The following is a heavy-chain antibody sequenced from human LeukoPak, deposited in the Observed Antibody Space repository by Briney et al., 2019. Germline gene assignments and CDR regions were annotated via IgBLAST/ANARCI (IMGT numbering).Heavy chain of an antibody. CDR3: ARWEQQLVPGGDYYYCYDMDV. V-gene: IGHV3-21*01. J-gene: IGHJ6*03. CDR1: GFTFSSCS. D-gene: IGHD6-13*01. CDR2: ISSSSSYI. Sequence: RGSLRLSCAASGFTFSSCSMNWVRQAPGKGLECVSSISSSSSYIYYAHSVKGRFTISGDNAKNSLYLKMNSLRAEDTAVYYCARWEQQLVPGGDYYYCYDMDVWGKGTLVTVSS.